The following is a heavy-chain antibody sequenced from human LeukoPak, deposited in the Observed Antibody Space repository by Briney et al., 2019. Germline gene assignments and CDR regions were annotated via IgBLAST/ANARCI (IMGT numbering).Heavy chain of an antibody. CDR3: VASITVTGLFDY. CDR1: GFTFNNAW. D-gene: IGHD6-19*01. J-gene: IGHJ4*02. CDR2: IKSKTDGGTT. V-gene: IGHV3-15*05. Sequence: GGSLRLSCAASGFTFNNAWMSWVRQAPGKGLEGVGRIKSKTDGGTTDYAAPVKGRFNISRDDSKDTLYLQMNSLKIEDTAVYYCVASITVTGLFDYWGQGTLVTVSS.